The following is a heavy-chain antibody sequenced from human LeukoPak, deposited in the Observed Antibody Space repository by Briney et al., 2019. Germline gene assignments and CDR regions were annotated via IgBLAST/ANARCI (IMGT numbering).Heavy chain of an antibody. CDR1: GFTLSTYS. J-gene: IGHJ4*02. CDR2: ISSSGNTI. CDR3: ARRRDFDY. D-gene: IGHD6-6*01. V-gene: IGHV3-48*04. Sequence: GGSLRLSCAASGFTLSTYSMNWVRQAPGKGLEWVSYISSSGNTIYYADSVKGRFTISRDNAKNSLFLQMNSLRAEDTAMYYCARRRDFDYWGQGTLVAVSS.